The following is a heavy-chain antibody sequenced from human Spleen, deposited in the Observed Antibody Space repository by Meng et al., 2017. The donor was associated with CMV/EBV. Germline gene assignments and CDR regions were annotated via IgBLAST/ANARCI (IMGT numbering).Heavy chain of an antibody. CDR3: ARVGIFGVVIAYYFDY. CDR1: GFTFDDYG. Sequence: GESLKISCAASGFTFDDYGMSWVRQAPGKGLEWVSGINWNGGSTGYADSVKGRFTISRDNAKNSLSLQMNSLRAEDTAVYYCARVGIFGVVIAYYFDYWGQGTLVTVSS. CDR2: INWNGGST. J-gene: IGHJ4*02. D-gene: IGHD3-3*01. V-gene: IGHV3-20*04.